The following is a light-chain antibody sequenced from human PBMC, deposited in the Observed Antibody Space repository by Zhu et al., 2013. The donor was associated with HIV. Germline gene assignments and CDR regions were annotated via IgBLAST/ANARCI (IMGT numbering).Light chain of an antibody. CDR3: AAWDGSLNVGV. CDR2: EVN. V-gene: IGLV2-14*01. CDR1: SSDVGGYNY. Sequence: QSALTQPASVSGSPGQSIAISCTGTSSDVGGYNYVSWYQQHPGKAPKLMIYEVNNRPSGVSNRFSGSKSGNTASLTISGLQAEDEADYYCAAWDGSLNVGVFGGGTKLTVL. J-gene: IGLJ3*02.